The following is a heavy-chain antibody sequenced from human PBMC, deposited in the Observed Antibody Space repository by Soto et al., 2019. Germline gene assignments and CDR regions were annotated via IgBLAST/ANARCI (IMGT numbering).Heavy chain of an antibody. J-gene: IGHJ6*02. CDR2: IVPIFGTA. V-gene: IGHV1-69*12. CDR1: GGTFRTYA. Sequence: QVQLVQSGAEVKKPGSSVKVSCKSSGGTFRTYAISWVRQAPGQGLEWMGGIVPIFGTANYAQTFQGRVTITADESTTTDDMEVISLRSEDTAVYYCARDEMVVATGSRTGHDYYGMDVWGQGTTVTVSS. CDR3: ARDEMVVATGSRTGHDYYGMDV. D-gene: IGHD2-15*01.